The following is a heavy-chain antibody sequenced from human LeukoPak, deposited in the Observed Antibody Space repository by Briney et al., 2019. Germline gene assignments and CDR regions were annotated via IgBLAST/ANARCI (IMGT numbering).Heavy chain of an antibody. CDR3: ARPTIFGVAALYAFDI. Sequence: GRSLRLSCAASGFTFSSYGMHWVRQAPGKGPEWVAVIWYDGSNKYYADSVKGRFTISRDNSKNTLYLQMNSLRAEDTAVYYCARPTIFGVAALYAFDIWGQGTMVTVSS. V-gene: IGHV3-33*01. CDR1: GFTFSSYG. D-gene: IGHD3-3*01. CDR2: IWYDGSNK. J-gene: IGHJ3*02.